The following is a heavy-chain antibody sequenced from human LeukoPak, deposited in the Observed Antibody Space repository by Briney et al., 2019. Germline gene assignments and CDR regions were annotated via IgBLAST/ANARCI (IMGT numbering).Heavy chain of an antibody. CDR2: IIPIFGTA. CDR3: ARVGDEDSQKHYYYYYMDV. Sequence: SVKVSCKTSGGTFSSYAISWVRQAPGQGLEWMGGIIPIFGTANYAQKFQGRVTITADKSTSTAYMELSSLRSEDTAVYYCARVGDEDSQKHYYYYYMDVWGKGTTVTVSS. D-gene: IGHD2-21*01. V-gene: IGHV1-69*06. J-gene: IGHJ6*03. CDR1: GGTFSSYA.